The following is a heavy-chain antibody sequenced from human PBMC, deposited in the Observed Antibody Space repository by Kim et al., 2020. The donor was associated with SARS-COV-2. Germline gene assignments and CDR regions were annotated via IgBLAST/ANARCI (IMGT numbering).Heavy chain of an antibody. CDR3: AKWLKYYDSSGYDC. D-gene: IGHD3-22*01. CDR2: ISYDGSEK. V-gene: IGHV3-30*18. Sequence: GGSPRLSCAASGFTFSRNGMHWVRQAPGKGLEWVALISYDGSEKYYADSVKGRFTISRDNSKNTLYLQMNSLRAEDTAVYYCAKWLKYYDSSGYDCWGQGTLVTVSS. J-gene: IGHJ4*02. CDR1: GFTFSRNG.